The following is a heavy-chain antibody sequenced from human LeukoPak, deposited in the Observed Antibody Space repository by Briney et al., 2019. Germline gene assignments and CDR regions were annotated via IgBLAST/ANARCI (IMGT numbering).Heavy chain of an antibody. CDR2: ISSGSSYI. CDR3: ASQSSWYGEFDY. J-gene: IGHJ4*02. V-gene: IGHV3-21*01. CDR1: GFTFSSYS. D-gene: IGHD6-13*01. Sequence: GGPLRLSCAASGFTFSSYSMNWVRQAPGKGLEWVSSISSGSSYIYYADSVKGRFTISRDNAKNSLYLQMNSLRAEDTAVYYCASQSSWYGEFDYWGQRTLVTVSS.